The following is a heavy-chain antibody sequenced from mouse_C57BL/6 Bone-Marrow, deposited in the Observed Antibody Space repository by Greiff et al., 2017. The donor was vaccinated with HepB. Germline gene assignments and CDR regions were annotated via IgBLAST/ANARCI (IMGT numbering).Heavy chain of an antibody. CDR3: ARKGVWLDYFDY. V-gene: IGHV1-53*01. J-gene: IGHJ2*01. D-gene: IGHD2-2*01. CDR1: GYTFTSYW. CDR2: INPSNGGT. Sequence: QVQLQQSGTELVKPGASVKLSCKASGYTFTSYWMHWVKQRPGQGLEWIGNINPSNGGTNYNEKFKSKATLTVDKSSSTAYMQLSSLTSEDSAVYYCARKGVWLDYFDYWGQGTTLTVSS.